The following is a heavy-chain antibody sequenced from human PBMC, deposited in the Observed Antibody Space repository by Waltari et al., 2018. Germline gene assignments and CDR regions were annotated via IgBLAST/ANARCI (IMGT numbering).Heavy chain of an antibody. V-gene: IGHV4-61*01. CDR3: ARGQWGAAGTQEWYYFDL. CDR1: GGSINTGYYS. CDR2: FQDRGKP. Sequence: QVQLRESGPGVVKPLETLSLNCAVSGGSINTGYYSPWNWIRQPPGKGLEWIGFFQDRGKPKSNPPLKGRVAISIDTSKNQYSLRLTSVTVADTATYYCARGQWGAAGTQEWYYFDLWGRGTLVTVSS. J-gene: IGHJ2*01. D-gene: IGHD3-3*01.